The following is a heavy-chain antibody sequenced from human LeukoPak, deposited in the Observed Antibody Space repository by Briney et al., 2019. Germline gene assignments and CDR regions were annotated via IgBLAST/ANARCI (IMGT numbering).Heavy chain of an antibody. J-gene: IGHJ4*02. D-gene: IGHD3-22*01. V-gene: IGHV1-8*01. CDR1: GYTFTSYD. Sequence: ASVKVSCKASGYTFTSYDINWVRQATGQGLEWMGWMNPNSGNTGYAQEFQGRVTMTRNTSISTAYMELSSLTSEDTAVYYCAREIGDSSGYFPFDYWGQGTLVTVSS. CDR2: MNPNSGNT. CDR3: AREIGDSSGYFPFDY.